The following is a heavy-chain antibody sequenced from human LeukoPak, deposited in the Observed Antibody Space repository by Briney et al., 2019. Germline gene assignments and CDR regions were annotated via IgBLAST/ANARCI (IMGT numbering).Heavy chain of an antibody. Sequence: GGSLRLSCAASGFTFSSYAISWVRQAPGKGLQWVSALSGSGLSTYYADSVKGRFTISGDNSKNTLYLQMNSLRAEDTAVYYCAKGGESSSWLFGYWGQGTLVPVSS. CDR1: GFTFSSYA. CDR2: LSGSGLST. CDR3: AKGGESSSWLFGY. D-gene: IGHD6-13*01. V-gene: IGHV3-23*01. J-gene: IGHJ4*02.